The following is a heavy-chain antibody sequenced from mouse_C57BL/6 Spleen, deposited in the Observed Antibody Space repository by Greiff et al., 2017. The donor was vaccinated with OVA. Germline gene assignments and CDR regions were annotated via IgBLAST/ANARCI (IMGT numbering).Heavy chain of an antibody. D-gene: IGHD2-4*01. J-gene: IGHJ3*01. CDR3: ARFDYDSAWFAY. V-gene: IGHV1-26*01. Sequence: VQLKHSGPELVKPGASVKISCKASGYTFTDYYMNWVKQSHGKSLEWIGDINPNNGGTSYNQKVKGKATLTVDKSSSTAYMELRSLTSEDSAVYYCARFDYDSAWFAYWGQGTLVTVSA. CDR1: GYTFTDYY. CDR2: INPNNGGT.